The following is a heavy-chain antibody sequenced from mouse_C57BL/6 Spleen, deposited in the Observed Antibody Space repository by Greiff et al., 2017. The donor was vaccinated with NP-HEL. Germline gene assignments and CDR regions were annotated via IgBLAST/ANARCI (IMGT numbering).Heavy chain of an antibody. D-gene: IGHD2-1*01. V-gene: IGHV8-12*01. Sequence: ESGPGILQSSQTLSLTCSFSGFSLNTSGMGVSWIRQPSGKGLEWLAHIYWDDDKRYNPSLKSRLTISKDTSRNQVFLKITSVDTADTATYYCARRVDGNYVGYFDVWGTGTTVTVSS. CDR1: GFSLNTSGMG. J-gene: IGHJ1*03. CDR3: ARRVDGNYVGYFDV. CDR2: IYWDDDK.